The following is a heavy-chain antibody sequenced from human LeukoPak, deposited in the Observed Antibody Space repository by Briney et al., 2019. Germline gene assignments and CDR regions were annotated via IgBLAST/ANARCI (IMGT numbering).Heavy chain of an antibody. J-gene: IGHJ4*02. CDR1: GSTFSSYS. D-gene: IGHD5-12*01. V-gene: IGHV3-21*01. CDR2: ISSSSSYI. CDR3: ARGLYSGHDFAY. Sequence: KPGGSLRLSCAASGSTFSSYSMNWVRQAPGKGLEWVSSISSSSSYIYYADSVKGRFTISRDNAKNSLYLQMNSLRAEDTAVYYCARGLYSGHDFAYWGQGTLVTVSS.